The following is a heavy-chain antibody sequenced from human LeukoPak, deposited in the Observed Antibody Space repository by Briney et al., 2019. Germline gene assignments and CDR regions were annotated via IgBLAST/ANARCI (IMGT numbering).Heavy chain of an antibody. J-gene: IGHJ5*02. CDR2: IRCDGSNK. Sequence: PGGSLRLSCAASGFTFSSYGMHWVRQAPGKGLEWVAFIRCDGSNKYYADSVKGRFTISRDNSKNTLYLQMNSLRDEDTAVYYCARDKGDYGDYYWFDPWGQGTLVTVSS. V-gene: IGHV3-30*02. CDR1: GFTFSSYG. D-gene: IGHD4-17*01. CDR3: ARDKGDYGDYYWFDP.